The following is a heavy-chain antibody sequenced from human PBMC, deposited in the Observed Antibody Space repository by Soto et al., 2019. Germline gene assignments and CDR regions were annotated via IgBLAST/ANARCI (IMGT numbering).Heavy chain of an antibody. Sequence: GASVKVSCKASGGTFRSLAINWVRQAPGQGLEWMGGFIPIIGGGINAQKFQGRVTITSDESASTAYMELSSLKSEDTAMYFCARRSVSHSNAFDFWGQGTMVTVSS. CDR2: FIPIIGGG. J-gene: IGHJ3*01. D-gene: IGHD2-15*01. CDR1: GGTFRSLA. CDR3: ARRSVSHSNAFDF. V-gene: IGHV1-69*13.